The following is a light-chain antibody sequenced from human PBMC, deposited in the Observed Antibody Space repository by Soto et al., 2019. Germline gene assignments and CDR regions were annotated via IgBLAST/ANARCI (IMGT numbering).Light chain of an antibody. J-gene: IGLJ2*01. CDR2: DDS. Sequence: SYELTQPPSVSVAPGQTARITCGGNNIGSKSVHWYQQKPGQAPVLVVYDDSDRPSGIPERFSGSNSGNTATLTISRVEAGDEADYYCTSYTRTTTLAVFGGGTKLTVL. CDR3: TSYTRTTTLAV. V-gene: IGLV3-21*02. CDR1: NIGSKS.